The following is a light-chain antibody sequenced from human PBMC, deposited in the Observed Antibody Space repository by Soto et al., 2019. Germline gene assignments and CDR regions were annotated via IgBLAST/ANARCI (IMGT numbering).Light chain of an antibody. Sequence: QAVVTQAPSLTVSPGDTVTLTCGSSTGAVTSGHLPSWFQQKPGQAPMTLIYATTNPHSGTPARFSGSLRGGKAALTLSGAQPEEEDEYYCLLAYPGARVFGTGTKLTVL. J-gene: IGLJ1*01. CDR3: LLAYPGARV. CDR2: ATT. V-gene: IGLV7-46*01. CDR1: TGAVTSGHL.